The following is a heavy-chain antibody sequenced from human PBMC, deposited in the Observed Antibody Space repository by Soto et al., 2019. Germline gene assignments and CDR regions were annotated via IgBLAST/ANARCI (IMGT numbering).Heavy chain of an antibody. CDR1: GFTFSNYG. D-gene: IGHD6-19*01. CDR2: IWYDGSNK. CDR3: ARDDIPGRAVAIYGMDV. Sequence: QVQLVESGGGVVQPGRPLRLSCAASGFTFSNYGMHWVRQAPGKGLEWVAVIWYDGSNKYYADPVKGRFTISRDNSKNTLYLQINSLRAEDTAVYYCARDDIPGRAVAIYGMDVWGQGTTVTVSS. J-gene: IGHJ6*02. V-gene: IGHV3-33*01.